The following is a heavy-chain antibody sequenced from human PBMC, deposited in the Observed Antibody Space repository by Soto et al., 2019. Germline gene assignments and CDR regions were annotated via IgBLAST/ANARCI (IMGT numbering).Heavy chain of an antibody. Sequence: SETLSLTCTVSGGSISSSSYYWGWIRQPPGKGLEWIGSIYYSGSTYYNPSLKSRVTISVDTSKNQFSLKLSSVTAADTAVYYCASRGDYDILTGYYIDAFDIWGQGTIVTVSS. CDR1: GGSISSSSYY. J-gene: IGHJ3*02. CDR2: IYYSGST. V-gene: IGHV4-39*07. CDR3: ASRGDYDILTGYYIDAFDI. D-gene: IGHD3-9*01.